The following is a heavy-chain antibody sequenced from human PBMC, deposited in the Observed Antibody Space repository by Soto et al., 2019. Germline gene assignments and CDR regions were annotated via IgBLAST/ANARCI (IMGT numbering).Heavy chain of an antibody. V-gene: IGHV3-23*01. J-gene: IGHJ6*02. CDR3: AKDLHWFAMDV. CDR2: ISGSEDNI. D-gene: IGHD3-10*01. Sequence: EVQLLESGGGLVQPGGSLRLSCVASGFPFSNYYMDWVRQAPGKGLGWVAVISGSEDNIHYADSVKGRFTISRDNSMNTLELQMNSLRADDAAMYDCAKDLHWFAMDVWGQGTTVTVSS. CDR1: GFPFSNYY.